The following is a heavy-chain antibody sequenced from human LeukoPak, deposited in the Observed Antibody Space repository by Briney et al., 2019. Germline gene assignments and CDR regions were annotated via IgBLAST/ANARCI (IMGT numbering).Heavy chain of an antibody. Sequence: SVKVSCKASGGTFSSYAISWVRQAPGQGLEWMGGIIPIFGTANYAQKFQGRVTITADKSTSTAYMELSSLRSEDTAVYYCARAKYSGSYSFDYWGQGTLVTVSS. CDR3: ARAKYSGSYSFDY. J-gene: IGHJ4*02. CDR2: IIPIFGTA. V-gene: IGHV1-69*06. D-gene: IGHD1-26*01. CDR1: GGTFSSYA.